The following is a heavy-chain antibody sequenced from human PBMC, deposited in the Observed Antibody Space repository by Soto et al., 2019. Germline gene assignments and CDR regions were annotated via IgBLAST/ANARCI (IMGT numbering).Heavy chain of an antibody. V-gene: IGHV4-34*01. J-gene: IGHJ5*02. CDR3: ARGAGVFDFWSGYSRGSLARPAVWFDP. Sequence: TLSLTCAVYGGSFSGYYWSWIRQPPGKGLEWIGEINHSGSTNYNPSLKSRVTISVDTSKNQFSLKLSSVTAADTAVYYCARGAGVFDFWSGYSRGSLARPAVWFDPWGQGTLVTVSS. CDR1: GGSFSGYY. CDR2: INHSGST. D-gene: IGHD3-3*01.